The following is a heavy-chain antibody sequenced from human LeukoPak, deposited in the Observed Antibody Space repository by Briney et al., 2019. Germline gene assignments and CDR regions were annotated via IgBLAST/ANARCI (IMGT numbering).Heavy chain of an antibody. CDR1: GYTFTGYY. CDR2: INPYSGGT. D-gene: IGHD2-15*01. V-gene: IGHV1-2*02. Sequence: GASVKVSCKASGYTFTGYYVHWVRQAPGQGLEWMGWINPYSGGTNYAQKFQGRVTMTRDTSISTAYMELSSLRSDDTAVYYCARLIEGSSVDYWGQGTLVTVSS. CDR3: ARLIEGSSVDY. J-gene: IGHJ4*02.